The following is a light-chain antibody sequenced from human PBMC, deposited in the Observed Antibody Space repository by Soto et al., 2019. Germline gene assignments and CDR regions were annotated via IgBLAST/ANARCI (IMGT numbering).Light chain of an antibody. J-gene: IGLJ1*01. CDR2: EVS. Sequence: QSALTQPASVSGSPGQSITISCTGSSNDIGAYKYVSWYQQYPGKAPKLIIFEVSNRPSGVSNRFSGSKSGNTASLTIAGLQAEDEADYHCSSYTTGSTLYVFGIGTKVTVL. CDR1: SNDIGAYKY. V-gene: IGLV2-14*01. CDR3: SSYTTGSTLYV.